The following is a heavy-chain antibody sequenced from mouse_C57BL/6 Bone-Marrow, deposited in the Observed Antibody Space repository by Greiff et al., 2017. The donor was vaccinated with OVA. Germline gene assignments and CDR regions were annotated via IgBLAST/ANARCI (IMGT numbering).Heavy chain of an antibody. CDR3: TAAGYFDV. CDR1: GFTIKDDY. Sequence: VQLQQSGAELVRPGASVKLSCTASGFTIKDDYMHWVKQRPEQGLEWIGRIDPENGATEYASKFQGKATITADTSSNTAYLQLSSLTSEDTAVYCCTAAGYFDVWGTGTTVTVSS. CDR2: IDPENGAT. V-gene: IGHV14-4*01. J-gene: IGHJ1*03.